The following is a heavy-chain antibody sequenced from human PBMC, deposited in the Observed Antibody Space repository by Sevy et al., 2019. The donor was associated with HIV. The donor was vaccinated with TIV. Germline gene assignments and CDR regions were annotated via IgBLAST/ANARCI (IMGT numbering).Heavy chain of an antibody. V-gene: IGHV3-21*01. J-gene: IGHJ4*02. CDR2: ISISSRNI. CDR3: ARAHEENHDYVTGSFDY. Sequence: GGSLRLSCAASGFTFRSYSMNWVRQAPGMGLEWVSSISISSRNIYYADSMKGRFTISRDNAKNSLYLQMNSLRAEDTAVYYCARAHEENHDYVTGSFDYWGQGTLVTVSS. D-gene: IGHD3-16*01. CDR1: GFTFRSYS.